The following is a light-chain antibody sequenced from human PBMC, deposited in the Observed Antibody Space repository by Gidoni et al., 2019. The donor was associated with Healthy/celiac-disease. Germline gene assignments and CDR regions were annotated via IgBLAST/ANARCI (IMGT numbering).Light chain of an antibody. Sequence: QTVVPQEPSLTVSPGGPVTLTCASSTGAVTSGYYPNWFQQKPGQAPRALIYSKSNKHSCTPARFSGSLLGGKAALTLSGVQPEDEAEYYCLLYYGGAQWVFGGGTKLTVL. CDR2: SKS. J-gene: IGLJ3*02. V-gene: IGLV7-43*01. CDR1: TGAVTSGYY. CDR3: LLYYGGAQWV.